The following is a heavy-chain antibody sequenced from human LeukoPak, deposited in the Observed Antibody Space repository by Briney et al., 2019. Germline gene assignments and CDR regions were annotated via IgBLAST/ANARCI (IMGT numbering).Heavy chain of an antibody. J-gene: IGHJ4*02. CDR2: INPNSGGT. CDR3: ARDRGELLNYVDY. V-gene: IGHV1-2*02. CDR1: GYTFTGYY. Sequence: ASVKVSCTASGYTFTGYYMHWVRQAPGQGLEWMGWINPNSGGTNYAQKFQGRVTMTRDTSISTAYMELSRLRSDDTAVYYCARDRGELLNYVDYWGQGTLVTVSS. D-gene: IGHD1-26*01.